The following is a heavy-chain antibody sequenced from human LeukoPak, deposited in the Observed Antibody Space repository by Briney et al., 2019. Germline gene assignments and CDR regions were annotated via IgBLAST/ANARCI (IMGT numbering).Heavy chain of an antibody. J-gene: IGHJ6*02. CDR1: GFTFSSYI. CDR2: ISGSGSTT. D-gene: IGHD3-22*01. V-gene: IGHV3-23*01. Sequence: GGSLRLSCAASGFTFSSYIVAWVRQAPGKGLEWVSSISGSGSTTYFADSVKGRFTISRDNSKNTLYLQMSSLRAEDTAIYYCAKDSTVSGSYYGMDIWGQGTTVTVSS. CDR3: AKDSTVSGSYYGMDI.